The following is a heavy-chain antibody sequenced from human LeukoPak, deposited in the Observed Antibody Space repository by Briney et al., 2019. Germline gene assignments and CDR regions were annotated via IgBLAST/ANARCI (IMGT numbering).Heavy chain of an antibody. CDR1: GFTFNSYA. CDR2: ISYDGSNK. CDR3: ATMYYDFWSGYLGYDDY. D-gene: IGHD3-3*01. V-gene: IGHV3-30-3*01. Sequence: PGSSLRLSCAASGFTFNSYAIHWVRQAPGKGLEWVAVISYDGSNKYYADSVKGRFTISRDNSKNTLYLQMNSLRAEDTAVYYCATMYYDFWSGYLGYDDYWGQGTLVTVSS. J-gene: IGHJ4*02.